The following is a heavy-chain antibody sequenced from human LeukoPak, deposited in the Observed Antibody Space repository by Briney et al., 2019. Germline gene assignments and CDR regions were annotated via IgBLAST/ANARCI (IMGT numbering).Heavy chain of an antibody. D-gene: IGHD3-10*01. CDR2: ISYDGSNK. J-gene: IGHJ4*02. V-gene: IGHV3-30-3*01. Sequence: GGSLRLSCAASGFTFSSYAMHWVRQAPGKGLEWVAVISYDGSNKYYADSVKGRFTISRDNSKNTLYLQMNSLRAEDTAVYYCARSPMVRGVIEGYYFDYWGQGTLVTVSS. CDR3: ARSPMVRGVIEGYYFDY. CDR1: GFTFSSYA.